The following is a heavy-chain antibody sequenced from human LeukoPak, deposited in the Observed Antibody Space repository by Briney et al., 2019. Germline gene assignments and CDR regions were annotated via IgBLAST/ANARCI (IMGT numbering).Heavy chain of an antibody. CDR1: GFTFSRYW. V-gene: IGHV3-74*01. Sequence: GSLRLSCAVSGFTFSRYWMRWVRETPGKGLVWVACISADGSVTRYAASVKGRFTISRDNTKSTLYLQMHSLRAEDTAVYYCATAGGDGSRMGFDPWGQGTLVTVSS. CDR2: ISADGSVT. D-gene: IGHD2-15*01. J-gene: IGHJ5*02. CDR3: ATAGGDGSRMGFDP.